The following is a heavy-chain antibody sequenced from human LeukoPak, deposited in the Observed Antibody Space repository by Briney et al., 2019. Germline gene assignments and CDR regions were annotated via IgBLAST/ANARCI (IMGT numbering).Heavy chain of an antibody. CDR3: AKDGGPDYYDSSGHDY. D-gene: IGHD3-22*01. Sequence: GGSLRLSXAASGFTFSSYGMHWVRQTPGKGLEWVAFIRYDGSNKYYADSVKGRFTISRDNSKNTLHLQMNSLRAEDTAVYYCAKDGGPDYYDSSGHDYWGQGTLVTVSS. J-gene: IGHJ4*02. V-gene: IGHV3-30*02. CDR2: IRYDGSNK. CDR1: GFTFSSYG.